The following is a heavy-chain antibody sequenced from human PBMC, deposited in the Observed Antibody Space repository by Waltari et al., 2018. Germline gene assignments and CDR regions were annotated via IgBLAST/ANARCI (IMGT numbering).Heavy chain of an antibody. Sequence: QVQLVQSGAEVKKPGSSVKVSCQASGGTFSSYAISWVRQAPGQGLEWMGGIIPIFGTANYAQKFQGRVTITADKSTSTAYMELSSLRSEDTAVYYCARADTYYDFWSGYAFDYWGQGTLVTVSS. CDR1: GGTFSSYA. V-gene: IGHV1-69*14. CDR2: IIPIFGTA. J-gene: IGHJ4*02. CDR3: ARADTYYDFWSGYAFDY. D-gene: IGHD3-3*01.